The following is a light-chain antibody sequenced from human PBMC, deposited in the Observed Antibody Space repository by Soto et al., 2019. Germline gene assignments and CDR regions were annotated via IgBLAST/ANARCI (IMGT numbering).Light chain of an antibody. J-gene: IGLJ2*01. CDR1: TGAVTSGHY. CDR2: DIN. CDR3: LLSYRGARV. Sequence: QAVVTREPSLSVSPGGTVTLTCGASTGAVTSGHYPFWFQQKPGQAPRTLIYDINNKHSWTPARFSGSLLGGKAALTLSGAQPEDEADYYCLLSYRGARVFGGGTKLTVL. V-gene: IGLV7-46*01.